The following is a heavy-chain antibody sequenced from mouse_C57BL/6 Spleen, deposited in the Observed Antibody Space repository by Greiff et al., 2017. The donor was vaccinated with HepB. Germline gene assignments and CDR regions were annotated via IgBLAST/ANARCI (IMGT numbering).Heavy chain of an antibody. V-gene: IGHV3-6*01. Sequence: EVKLQESGPGLVKPSQSLSLTCSVTGYSITSGYYWNWIRQFPGNKLEWMGYISYDGSNNYNPSLKNRISITRDTSKNQFFLKLNSVTTEDTATYYCAREWLRSWFAYWGQGTLVTVSA. CDR2: ISYDGSN. J-gene: IGHJ3*01. D-gene: IGHD1-1*01. CDR3: AREWLRSWFAY. CDR1: GYSITSGYY.